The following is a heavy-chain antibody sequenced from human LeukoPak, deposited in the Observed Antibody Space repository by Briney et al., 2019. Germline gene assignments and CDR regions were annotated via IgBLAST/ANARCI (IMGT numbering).Heavy chain of an antibody. CDR1: GFTFDDYA. CDR2: ISWNSGSI. V-gene: IGHV3-9*01. CDR3: AKAASMIVVVGPFDY. J-gene: IGHJ4*02. Sequence: PGRSLRLSCAASGFTFDDYAMHWVRQAPGKGLEWVSGISWNSGSIGYADSVKGRFTISRDNAKNSLYLQMNSLRAEGTALYYCAKAASMIVVVGPFDYWGQGTLVTVSS. D-gene: IGHD3-22*01.